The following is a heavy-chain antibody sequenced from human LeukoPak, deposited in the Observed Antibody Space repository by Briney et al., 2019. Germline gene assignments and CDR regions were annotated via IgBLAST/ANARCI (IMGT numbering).Heavy chain of an antibody. J-gene: IGHJ4*02. Sequence: SETLSLTCTVSSGSISSSSYYWGWIRQPPGKGLEWIGTIYYSGSTYYNPSLKTRVTISVDTSKKQFSLKLSSVTAADTAVYYCARHLFGSGYYPDYWGQGTLVTVSS. V-gene: IGHV4-39*01. CDR3: ARHLFGSGYYPDY. D-gene: IGHD3-22*01. CDR1: SGSISSSSYY. CDR2: IYYSGST.